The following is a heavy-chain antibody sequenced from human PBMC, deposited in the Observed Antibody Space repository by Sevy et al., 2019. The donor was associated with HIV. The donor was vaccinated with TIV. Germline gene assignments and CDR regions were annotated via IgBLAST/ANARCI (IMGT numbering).Heavy chain of an antibody. J-gene: IGHJ3*02. CDR1: GFIFSNYG. CDR2: VSYDRSTK. D-gene: IGHD1-1*01. CDR3: AKGSKATGSAFDI. Sequence: GGALRLSCAASGFIFSNYGMHWVRQAPSKGLEWVAVVSYDRSTKYYTGSVRGRFSISRDNSKNTVYLQMNSLRVEDTAVYYCAKGSKATGSAFDIWGQGTMVTVSS. V-gene: IGHV3-30*18.